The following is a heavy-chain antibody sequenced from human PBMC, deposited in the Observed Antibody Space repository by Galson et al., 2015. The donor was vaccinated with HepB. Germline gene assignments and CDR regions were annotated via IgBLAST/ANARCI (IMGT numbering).Heavy chain of an antibody. CDR2: ISWNSGSI. Sequence: SLRLSCAASGFTFDDYAMHRVRHAPGKGLEWVSGISWNSGSIGYADSVKGRFTISRDNAKNSLYLQMNSLRAEDTALYYCAKAYYDILTGYYYFDYWGQGTLVTVSS. D-gene: IGHD3-9*01. J-gene: IGHJ4*02. CDR3: AKAYYDILTGYYYFDY. V-gene: IGHV3-9*01. CDR1: GFTFDDYA.